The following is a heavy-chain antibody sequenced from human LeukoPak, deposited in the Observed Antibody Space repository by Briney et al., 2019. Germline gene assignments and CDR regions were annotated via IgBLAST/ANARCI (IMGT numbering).Heavy chain of an antibody. D-gene: IGHD3-22*01. J-gene: IGHJ6*03. CDR2: IYYSGST. V-gene: IGHV4-59*01. CDR1: GGSISSYY. Sequence: TSETLSLTCTVSGGSISSYYWSWIRQPPGKGQEWIGYIYYSGSTNYNPSLKSRVTISVDTSKNQFSLKLSSVTAADTAVYYCARLSYYYDSSGYYPPGAYYYYYYMDVWGKGTTVTVSS. CDR3: ARLSYYYDSSGYYPPGAYYYYYYMDV.